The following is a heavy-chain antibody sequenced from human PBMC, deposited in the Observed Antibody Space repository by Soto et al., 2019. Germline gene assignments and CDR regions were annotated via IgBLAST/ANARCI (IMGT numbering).Heavy chain of an antibody. V-gene: IGHV4-39*01. CDR3: ARFDHNWQYFDY. Sequence: PSETLSLTCTVSGGSISSSGYYWGWIRQPPGKGLEWIGSIYYSGSTYYNPSLKSRVTISVDTSKNQFSLKLSSVTAADTAVYYCARFDHNWQYFDYWGQGTLVTVSS. D-gene: IGHD1-20*01. J-gene: IGHJ4*02. CDR2: IYYSGST. CDR1: GGSISSSGYY.